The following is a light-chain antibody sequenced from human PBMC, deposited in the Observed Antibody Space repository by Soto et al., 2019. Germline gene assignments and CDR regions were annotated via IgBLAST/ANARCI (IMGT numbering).Light chain of an antibody. V-gene: IGKV3-20*01. CDR2: GAS. J-gene: IGKJ2*01. CDR3: QQYGSSPNT. CDR1: QSVSSSY. Sequence: EIVLTQSPGTLSLSPRERATLSCRASQSVSSSYLAWYQQKPGQAPRLLIYGASSRATGIPDRFSGSGSGTDFTLTISRLAPEDFAVYYCQQYGSSPNTFGQGTKLEIK.